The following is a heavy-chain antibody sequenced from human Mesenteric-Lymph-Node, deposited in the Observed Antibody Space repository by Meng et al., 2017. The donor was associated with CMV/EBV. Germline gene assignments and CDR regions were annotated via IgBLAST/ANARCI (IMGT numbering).Heavy chain of an antibody. V-gene: IGHV1-69*10. CDR1: GGTFSSYA. Sequence: SVKVSCKASGGTFSSYAISWVRQAPGQGLEWMGGIIPILGIANYAQKFQGRVTITADKSTSTAYMELSSLRPEDTAVYYCARAGNIVVVPAARWGYYYGMDVWGQGTTVTVSS. J-gene: IGHJ6*02. D-gene: IGHD2-2*01. CDR3: ARAGNIVVVPAARWGYYYGMDV. CDR2: IIPILGIA.